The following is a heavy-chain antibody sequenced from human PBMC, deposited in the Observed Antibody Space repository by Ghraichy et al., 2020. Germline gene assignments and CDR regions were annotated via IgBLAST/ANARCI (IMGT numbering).Heavy chain of an antibody. CDR1: GGSISGYY. CDR3: ARGGCSSTSCHYYYYYYMDV. V-gene: IGHV4-59*01. CDR2: IYYSGST. J-gene: IGHJ6*03. Sequence: SETLSLTCTVSGGSISGYYWSWIRQPPGKGLEWIGYIYYSGSTNYNPSLKSRVTISVDTSKNQFSLKLSSVTAADTAVYYCARGGCSSTSCHYYYYYYMDVWGKGTTVTVSS. D-gene: IGHD2-2*01.